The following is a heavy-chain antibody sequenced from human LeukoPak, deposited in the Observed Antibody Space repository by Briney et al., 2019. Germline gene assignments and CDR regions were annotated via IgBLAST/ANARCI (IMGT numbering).Heavy chain of an antibody. D-gene: IGHD3-3*01. CDR2: IYYSGST. Sequence: PSETLSLTCTVSGGSISSSSYYWGWIRQPPGTGLEWIGSIYYSGSTYYNPSLKSRVTISVDTSKNQFSLKLSSVTAADTAVYYCARQGFLEWPRDYWGQGTLVTVSS. V-gene: IGHV4-39*01. CDR3: ARQGFLEWPRDY. CDR1: GGSISSSSYY. J-gene: IGHJ4*02.